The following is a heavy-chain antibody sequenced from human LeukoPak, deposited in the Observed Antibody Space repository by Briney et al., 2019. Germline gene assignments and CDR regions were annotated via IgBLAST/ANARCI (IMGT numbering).Heavy chain of an antibody. CDR2: ISSSSTSGSSV. Sequence: GGSLRLSCAASGFSFSSYEMNWVRQAPGQGLEWVSYISSSSTSGSSVYYADSVNGRFTVSRDNAKNSLSLQMNNLRAEDTAVYYCATVGRSSRPGYWGQGTLVTVSS. D-gene: IGHD6-6*01. CDR3: ATVGRSSRPGY. J-gene: IGHJ4*02. CDR1: GFSFSSYE. V-gene: IGHV3-48*03.